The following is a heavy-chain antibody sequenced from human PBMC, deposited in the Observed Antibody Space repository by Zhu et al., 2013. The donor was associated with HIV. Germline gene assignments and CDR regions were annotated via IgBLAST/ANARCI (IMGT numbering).Heavy chain of an antibody. J-gene: IGHJ6*02. CDR2: IIPIFGTA. V-gene: IGHV1-69*06. CDR3: ARAKPPWGYCSSTSCPYGMDV. CDR1: GGTFSSYA. Sequence: QVQLVQSGAEVKKPGSSVKVSCKASGGTFSSYAISWVRQAPGQGLEWMGGIIPIFGTANYAQKFQGRVTITADKSTSTAYMELSSLRSEDTAVYYCARAKPPWGYCSSTSCPYGMDVWGQGDHGHRLL. D-gene: IGHD2-2*01.